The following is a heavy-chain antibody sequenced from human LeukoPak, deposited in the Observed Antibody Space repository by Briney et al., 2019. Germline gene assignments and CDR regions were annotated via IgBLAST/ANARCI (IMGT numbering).Heavy chain of an antibody. CDR2: INHSGDT. CDR1: GGSLSGYF. Sequence: SETLSLTCAVYGGSLSGYFWIWSRQTPGQGLEWIGDINHSGDTNYNASLKSRVTISVDTSKNQFSLKLSSVTAADTAVYYCARGRYCSADICSGGDAFDIWGQGTMVSVSS. V-gene: IGHV4-34*01. J-gene: IGHJ3*02. CDR3: ARGRYCSADICSGGDAFDI. D-gene: IGHD2-15*01.